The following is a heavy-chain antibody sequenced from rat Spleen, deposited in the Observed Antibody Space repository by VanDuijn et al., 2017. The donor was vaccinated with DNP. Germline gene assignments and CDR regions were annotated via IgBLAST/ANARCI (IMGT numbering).Heavy chain of an antibody. CDR2: IWSGGST. CDR3: ARGGCGGTGYFGY. Sequence: QVQLKESGPGLVQPSRTLSLTCTVSGFSLISYGVSWVRQPPGKGLEWIAAIWSGGSTDYNSALKSRLSISRDTTKGQVLLKMNRLQTGGIATYDVARGGCGGTGYFGYWGQGVMVTVTS. V-gene: IGHV2-15*01. D-gene: IGHD1-11*01. J-gene: IGHJ2*01. CDR1: GFSLISYG.